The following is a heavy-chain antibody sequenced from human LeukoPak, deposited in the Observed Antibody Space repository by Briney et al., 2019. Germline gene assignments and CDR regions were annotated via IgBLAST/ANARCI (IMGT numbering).Heavy chain of an antibody. CDR1: GGTFCSYA. V-gene: IGHV1-8*02. D-gene: IGHD3-22*01. Sequence: ASVKVSCKASGGTFCSYAISWVRQATGQGLEWMGWMNPNSGNTGYAQKFQGRVTMTRNTSISTAYMELSSLRSEDTAVYYCARWGRDSSGYALGAFDIWGQGTMVTVSS. CDR3: ARWGRDSSGYALGAFDI. CDR2: MNPNSGNT. J-gene: IGHJ3*02.